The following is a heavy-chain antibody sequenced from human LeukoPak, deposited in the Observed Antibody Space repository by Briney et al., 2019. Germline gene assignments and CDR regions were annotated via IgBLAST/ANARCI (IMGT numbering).Heavy chain of an antibody. V-gene: IGHV3-23*01. D-gene: IGHD1-26*01. J-gene: IGHJ4*02. CDR1: GFTFSSYA. Sequence: GGSLRLSCAASGFTFSSYAMTWVRQAPGKGLEWVSVISGSGGITYYADSVKGRFTISRDNSNNTLYLQMNSLRAEDTAVYYCAKGVGTTKGSFDYWGQGTLVTVSS. CDR3: AKGVGTTKGSFDY. CDR2: ISGSGGIT.